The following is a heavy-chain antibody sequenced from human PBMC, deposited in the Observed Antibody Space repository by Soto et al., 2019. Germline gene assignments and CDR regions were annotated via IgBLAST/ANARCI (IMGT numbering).Heavy chain of an antibody. Sequence: ETLSLTCPIYNGSIGSYYWTWIRQPPGKGLEWIGHIYYSGSTNYNPSLKSRLTLSLDTSKNQFSLKLTSVTAADTAVYYCARVGRLITAAGLLDAWGQGTLVTVYS. J-gene: IGHJ5*02. CDR1: NGSIGSYY. D-gene: IGHD6-13*01. V-gene: IGHV4-59*01. CDR3: ARVGRLITAAGLLDA. CDR2: IYYSGST.